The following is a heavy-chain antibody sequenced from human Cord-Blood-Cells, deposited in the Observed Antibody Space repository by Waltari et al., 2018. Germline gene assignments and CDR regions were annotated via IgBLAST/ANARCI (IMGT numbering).Heavy chain of an antibody. CDR2: ISSSSSYI. Sequence: EVQLVESGGGLVKPGGSLRLSCAASGFTFCRHSLTWVRQATGKGLEWVSSISSSSSYIYYADSVKGRFTISRDNAKNSLYLQMNSLRAEDTAVYYCAREYSGYDYWGQGTLVTVSS. V-gene: IGHV3-21*01. CDR3: AREYSGYDY. CDR1: GFTFCRHS. J-gene: IGHJ4*02. D-gene: IGHD5-12*01.